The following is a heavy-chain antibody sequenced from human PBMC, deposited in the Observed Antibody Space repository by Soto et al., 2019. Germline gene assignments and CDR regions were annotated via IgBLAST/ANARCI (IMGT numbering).Heavy chain of an antibody. J-gene: IGHJ4*02. CDR3: ALLASGWYGDFDF. D-gene: IGHD6-19*01. Sequence: DVQLVESGGGLVKPGGSLTLSCAASGFTFSSYSLSWVRQAPGKGLEWVSSISSGHVDIYYADSVKGRFNGSRDNAKNLLFLQMNNLRVEDTAVYYCALLASGWYGDFDFWGQGTLVTVSS. CDR1: GFTFSSYS. CDR2: ISSGHVDI. V-gene: IGHV3-21*01.